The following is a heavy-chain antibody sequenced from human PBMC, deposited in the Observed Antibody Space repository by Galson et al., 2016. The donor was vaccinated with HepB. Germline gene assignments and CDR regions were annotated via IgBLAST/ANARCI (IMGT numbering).Heavy chain of an antibody. V-gene: IGHV3-23*01. CDR1: GFTFSTHA. CDR3: AKYRSATYYTDYFEY. Sequence: SLRLSCAASGFTFSTHAMTWVRQAPGKGLEWVATISGSGGSIYYADSVKGRFTISRDNSKNTLFLQMKRLRDEDTALYYCAKYRSATYYTDYFEYWGQGTLVTVSS. D-gene: IGHD1-26*01. CDR2: ISGSGGSI. J-gene: IGHJ4*02.